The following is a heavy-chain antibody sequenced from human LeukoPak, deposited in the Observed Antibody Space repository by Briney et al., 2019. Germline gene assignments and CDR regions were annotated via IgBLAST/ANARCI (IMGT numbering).Heavy chain of an antibody. V-gene: IGHV1-18*01. D-gene: IGHD3-16*01. CDR1: GGTFSSYA. CDR2: ISTYDGNT. Sequence: GASVKVSCKASGGTFSSYAISWVRQAPGQGLEWMGWISTYDGNTNYAQNLQGRVTMTTDTSTSTAYVELRSLRSDDTAVYYCARTPQTDWGTKYYFDYWGQGTLVTVSS. J-gene: IGHJ4*02. CDR3: ARTPQTDWGTKYYFDY.